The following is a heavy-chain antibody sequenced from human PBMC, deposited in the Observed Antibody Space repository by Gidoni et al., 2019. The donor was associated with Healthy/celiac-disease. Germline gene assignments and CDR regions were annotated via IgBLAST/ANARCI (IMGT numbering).Heavy chain of an antibody. CDR1: GFSLSTLGMC. CDR2: IDWDDDK. J-gene: IGHJ5*02. D-gene: IGHD3-22*01. Sequence: QLTLRESGPALVKPTQTRTLTCPFSGFSLSTLGMCVSWIRQPPGKALEWLARIDWDDDKYYRTSLKTRLTISKDTSKNQVVLTMTNMDPVDTATYYCARYYYDSSGFTNWFDPWGQGTLVTVSS. CDR3: ARYYYDSSGFTNWFDP. V-gene: IGHV2-70*15.